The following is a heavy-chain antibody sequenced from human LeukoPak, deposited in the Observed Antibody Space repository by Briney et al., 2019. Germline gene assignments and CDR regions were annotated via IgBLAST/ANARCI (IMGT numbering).Heavy chain of an antibody. Sequence: GGSLRLSCAASGFTFGDYAMSWFRQAPGKGLEWVGFIRSKAYGGTTEYAASVKGRFTISRDDSKSIAYLQMNSLKTEDTAVYYCTRGIRYFDWLSRYYFDYWGQGTLVTVSS. CDR3: TRGIRYFDWLSRYYFDY. V-gene: IGHV3-49*03. J-gene: IGHJ4*02. CDR2: IRSKAYGGTT. D-gene: IGHD3-9*01. CDR1: GFTFGDYA.